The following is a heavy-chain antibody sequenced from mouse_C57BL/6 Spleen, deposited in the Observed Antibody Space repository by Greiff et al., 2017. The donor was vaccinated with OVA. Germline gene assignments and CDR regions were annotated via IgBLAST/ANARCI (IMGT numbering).Heavy chain of an antibody. CDR3: ARYNGYDDY. Sequence: QVQLQQPGAELVKPGASVKLSCKASGYTFTSYWMQWVKQRPGQGLEWIGEIDPSDSYTNYNQKFKGKATLTVDTSSSTAYMQLSSLTSEDSAVYYCARYNGYDDYWGQGTTLTVSS. V-gene: IGHV1-50*01. CDR1: GYTFTSYW. CDR2: IDPSDSYT. D-gene: IGHD2-2*01. J-gene: IGHJ2*01.